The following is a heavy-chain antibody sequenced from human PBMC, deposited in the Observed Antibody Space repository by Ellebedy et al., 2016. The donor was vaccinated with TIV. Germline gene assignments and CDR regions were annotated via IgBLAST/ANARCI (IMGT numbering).Heavy chain of an antibody. CDR1: GDSVSNKYAT. J-gene: IGHJ6*02. D-gene: IGHD4/OR15-4a*01. V-gene: IGHV6-1*01. CDR3: ARAPSWCYSCADV. Sequence: MPSETLSLTCAISGDSVSNKYATWNWIRQSPSRGLGWLGRAYYRSTRIYAYAVSVKGRITINPDTSNNQLSLHLNSVTPEDTAVYYCARAPSWCYSCADVWGQGTTVTVSS. CDR2: AYYRSTRIY.